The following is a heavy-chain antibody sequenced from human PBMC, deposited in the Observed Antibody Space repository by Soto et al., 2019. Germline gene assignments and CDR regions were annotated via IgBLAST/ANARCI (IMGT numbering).Heavy chain of an antibody. V-gene: IGHV3-33*01. Sequence: QVQLVESGGGVVQPGTSLRLSCAASGFSFSSYAMHWVRQAPGKGLEWVAALWYDGSNQNYAESVKGRFTIPRDNSKRTVYLQMNSLKAEDTAVYYCARDINDFWSGYLYWGQGTLVTVSS. CDR2: LWYDGSNQ. J-gene: IGHJ4*02. CDR1: GFSFSSYA. D-gene: IGHD3-3*01. CDR3: ARDINDFWSGYLY.